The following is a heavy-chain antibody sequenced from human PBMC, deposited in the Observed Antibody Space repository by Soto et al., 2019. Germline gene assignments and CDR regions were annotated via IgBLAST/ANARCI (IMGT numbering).Heavy chain of an antibody. D-gene: IGHD3-10*01. CDR3: AKENGSAYYGMDV. J-gene: IGHJ6*02. CDR1: GYSFSIYW. CDR2: IYPGDSDS. V-gene: IGHV5-51*01. Sequence: PGESLKISCKGSGYSFSIYWIAWVRHMPGKGLEWMGIIYPGDSDSRYSPSFQGQVTISVDKSINTAYLQWSSLKASDTATYYCAKENGSAYYGMDVWGQGTTVTVSS.